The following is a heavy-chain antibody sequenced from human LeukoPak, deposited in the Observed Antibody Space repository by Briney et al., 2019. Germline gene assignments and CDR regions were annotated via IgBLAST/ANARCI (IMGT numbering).Heavy chain of an antibody. CDR2: TYYRSKWYN. CDR1: GDSHSSNSAA. V-gene: IGHV6-1*01. CDR3: IRAGGCDTNWFDP. J-gene: IGHJ5*02. D-gene: IGHD5-12*01. Sequence: SQTLSLTCVISGDSHSSNSAAWNWIRQSPSRGLEWLGRTYYRSKWYNDYAESLKSRVTINPDTSKNQFSLQLNSVTPEDTAVYYCIRAGGCDTNWFDPWGQGTLVTVSS.